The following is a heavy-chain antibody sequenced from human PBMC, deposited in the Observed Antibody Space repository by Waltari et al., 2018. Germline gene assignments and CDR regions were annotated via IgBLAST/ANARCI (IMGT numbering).Heavy chain of an antibody. V-gene: IGHV4-39*01. CDR2: GCYSGST. D-gene: IGHD6-13*01. Sequence: QLHLQESGPGLLKPSGTLSLTCPVPDDSISSGAYYWGWIRQSPGKGPEWIGSGCYSGSTSYNTSLKRRVTISVDTSKKQFSLKLSSVTAADTAVYYCARSLHIFRAAAGMFDYWGQGTLVTVSS. CDR3: ARSLHIFRAAAGMFDY. J-gene: IGHJ4*02. CDR1: DDSISSGAYY.